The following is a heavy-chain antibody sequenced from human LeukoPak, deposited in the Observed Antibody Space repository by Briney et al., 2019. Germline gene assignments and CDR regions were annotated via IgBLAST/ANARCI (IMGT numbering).Heavy chain of an antibody. J-gene: IGHJ4*02. CDR2: ISSSSSYI. CDR3: ARDRLAGGAFDY. Sequence: GGSLRLSCAASGFTFSSYSMNWVRQAPGKGLEWVSSISSSSSYIYYADSVKGRFTISRDNAKNSLYLQMNSLRAEDTAVYYCARDRLAGGAFDYWGQGTLVTVSS. V-gene: IGHV3-21*01. D-gene: IGHD3-16*01. CDR1: GFTFSSYS.